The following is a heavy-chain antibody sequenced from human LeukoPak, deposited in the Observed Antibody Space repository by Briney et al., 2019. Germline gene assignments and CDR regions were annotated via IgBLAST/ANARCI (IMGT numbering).Heavy chain of an antibody. CDR3: ARSTPPYNNFNY. D-gene: IGHD1-14*01. V-gene: IGHV4-59*01. Sequence: SETLSLTCTVSGGSISSYYWSWIRQPPGKGLEWIGYIYYSGSTNYNPSLKSRATISVDTSKNQFSLKLSSVTAADTAVYYCARSTPPYNNFNYGAQGTLVTVSS. J-gene: IGHJ4*02. CDR1: GGSISSYY. CDR2: IYYSGST.